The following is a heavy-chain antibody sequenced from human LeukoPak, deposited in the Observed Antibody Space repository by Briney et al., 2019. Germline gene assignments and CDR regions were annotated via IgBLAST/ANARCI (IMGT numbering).Heavy chain of an antibody. CDR3: AKVGSPGIAAAGYDY. D-gene: IGHD6-13*01. CDR1: GFTFSSYA. Sequence: SGGSLRLSCAASGFTFSSYAMHWVRQAPGKGLEWVAVISYDGSNKYYADSVKGRFTISRDNSKNTLYLQMNSLRAEDTAVYYCAKVGSPGIAAAGYDYWGQGTLVTVSS. V-gene: IGHV3-30-3*01. CDR2: ISYDGSNK. J-gene: IGHJ4*02.